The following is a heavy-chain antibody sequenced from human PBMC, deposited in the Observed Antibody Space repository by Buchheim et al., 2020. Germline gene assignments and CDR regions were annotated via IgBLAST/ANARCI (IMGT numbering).Heavy chain of an antibody. CDR3: VGGGVTVYGMEV. CDR2: IFHSGTT. Sequence: QVQLRESGPGLVKPSGTLSLTCAVSGGSISSGYWWSWVRQSPGKGLQWIGEIFHSGTTHYNPPLKRRVNISLDRSKHHFPLSVHSLAAADTGVCYCVGGGVTVYGMEVWGQGTT. D-gene: IGHD5-18*01. J-gene: IGHJ6*01. CDR1: GGSISSGYW. V-gene: IGHV4-4*02.